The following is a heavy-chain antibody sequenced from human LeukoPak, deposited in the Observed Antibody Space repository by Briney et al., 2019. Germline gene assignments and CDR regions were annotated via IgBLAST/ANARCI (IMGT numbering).Heavy chain of an antibody. CDR1: GFTFSSYE. Sequence: GGSLRLSCAASGFTFSSYEMNWVRQAPGKGLEWVSGISWNSGSIGYADSVKGRFTISRDNAKNSLYLQMNSLRAEDTALYYCAKDIHSSGWSGDGFDYWGQGTLVTVSS. D-gene: IGHD6-19*01. CDR2: ISWNSGSI. CDR3: AKDIHSSGWSGDGFDY. V-gene: IGHV3-9*01. J-gene: IGHJ4*02.